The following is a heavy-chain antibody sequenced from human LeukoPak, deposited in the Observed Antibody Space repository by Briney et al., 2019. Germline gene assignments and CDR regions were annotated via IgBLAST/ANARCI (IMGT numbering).Heavy chain of an antibody. Sequence: GESLKISCKGSGYSFTSYWIGWVRQMPGKGLEWMGIIYPGDSDTRYSPSSQGQVTISADKSISTAYLQWSSLKASDTAMYYCARHAAVRRLFHYYDSSGYVDYWGQGTLVTVSS. CDR2: IYPGDSDT. CDR1: GYSFTSYW. J-gene: IGHJ4*02. V-gene: IGHV5-51*01. CDR3: ARHAAVRRLFHYYDSSGYVDY. D-gene: IGHD3-22*01.